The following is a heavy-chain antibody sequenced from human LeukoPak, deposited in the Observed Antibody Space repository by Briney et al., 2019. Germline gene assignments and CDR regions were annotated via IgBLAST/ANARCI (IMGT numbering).Heavy chain of an antibody. V-gene: IGHV1-2*02. J-gene: IGHJ5*01. CDR1: GYYFNGYY. CDR2: LNPHSGAT. D-gene: IGHD2-15*01. Sequence: GASVKVSCKASGYYFNGYYMNWLRQAPAQGLEWMGWLNPHSGATNYAQKFHGRVALTRETSITTAYMELGSLKSEDTAVYYCARVPTALAMVAATQGRNVWFDSWGQGTLVTVSS. CDR3: ARVPTALAMVAATQGRNVWFDS.